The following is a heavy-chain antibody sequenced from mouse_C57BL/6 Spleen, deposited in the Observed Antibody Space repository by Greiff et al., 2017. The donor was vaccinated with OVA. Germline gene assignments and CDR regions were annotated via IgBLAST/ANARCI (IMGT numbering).Heavy chain of an antibody. Sequence: QVQLQQPGAELVKPGASVKMSCKASGYTFTSYWITWVKQRPGQGLEWIGDIYPGRGSTNYNEKFKSKATLTVDTSSSTAYMQLSSLTSEDSAVYYCARWSSNYSDAMDYWGQGTSVTVAS. CDR3: ARWSSNYSDAMDY. D-gene: IGHD2-5*01. V-gene: IGHV1-55*01. CDR1: GYTFTSYW. J-gene: IGHJ4*01. CDR2: IYPGRGST.